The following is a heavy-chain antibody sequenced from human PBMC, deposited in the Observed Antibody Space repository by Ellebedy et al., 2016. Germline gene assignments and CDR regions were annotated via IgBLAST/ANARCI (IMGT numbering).Heavy chain of an antibody. CDR1: GYSISSGYY. Sequence: SETLSLTXTVSGYSISSGYYWGWIRQPPGKGLEWIGSIYHSGSTYYNPSLKSRVTISVDTSKNQFSLKLSSVTAADTAVYYCARDGIAVAVSAFDIWGQGTMVTVSS. J-gene: IGHJ3*02. D-gene: IGHD6-19*01. CDR2: IYHSGST. CDR3: ARDGIAVAVSAFDI. V-gene: IGHV4-38-2*02.